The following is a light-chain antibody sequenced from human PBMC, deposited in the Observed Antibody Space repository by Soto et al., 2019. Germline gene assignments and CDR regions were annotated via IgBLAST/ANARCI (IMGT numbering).Light chain of an antibody. CDR3: SSFTSSSTWV. CDR1: RSDVGGYNY. Sequence: QSALTQPASVSGSPGQSITMSCTGTRSDVGGYNYVSWYQQHPGKAPKLMIYEVSNRPSGVSNRFSGSKSGNTASLTISGLQVEDEADYYCSSFTSSSTWVFGGGTKLTVL. V-gene: IGLV2-14*01. J-gene: IGLJ3*02. CDR2: EVS.